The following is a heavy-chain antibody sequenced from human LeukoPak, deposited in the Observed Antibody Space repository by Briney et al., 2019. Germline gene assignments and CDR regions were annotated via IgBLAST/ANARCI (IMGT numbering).Heavy chain of an antibody. Sequence: GGSLRLSCAASGFTFSSYSMNWVRQAPGKGLEWVSSISSSSSYIYYADSVKGRFTISRDNAKNSLYLQMNSLRAEDTAVYYCAKEAVIVVVVAAYYYFDYWGQGTLVTVSS. D-gene: IGHD2-15*01. CDR1: GFTFSSYS. CDR2: ISSSSSYI. V-gene: IGHV3-21*04. CDR3: AKEAVIVVVVAAYYYFDY. J-gene: IGHJ4*02.